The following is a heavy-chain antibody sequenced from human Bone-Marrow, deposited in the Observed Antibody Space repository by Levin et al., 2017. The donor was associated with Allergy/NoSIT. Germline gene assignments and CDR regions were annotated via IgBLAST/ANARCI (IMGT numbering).Heavy chain of an antibody. CDR3: SKEIQGGLDY. CDR1: GFSFRTYG. Sequence: GGSLRLSCGASGFSFRTYGMHWLRQVPGKGLQWVGRIKSQAAGGTTHYAAPVKDRFTISRDDSKNTLFLQMDSLNTEDTALYYCSKEIQGGLDYWGQGTLVTVSS. J-gene: IGHJ4*02. V-gene: IGHV3-15*01. CDR2: IKSQAAGGTT. D-gene: IGHD5-18*01.